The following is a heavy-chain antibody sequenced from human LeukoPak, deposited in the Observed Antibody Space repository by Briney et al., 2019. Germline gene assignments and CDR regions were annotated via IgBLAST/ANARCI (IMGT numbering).Heavy chain of an antibody. Sequence: GGSLRLSCAASGFSFSDYNMNWVRQAPGKGLEWVSSISSGSSHIYYADSVKGRFTISRDNAKNSLYLQMNSLRAEDTALYYCAKDKRLRLGAGAFDIWGQGTMVTVSS. D-gene: IGHD3-16*01. CDR3: AKDKRLRLGAGAFDI. CDR2: ISSGSSHI. V-gene: IGHV3-21*04. CDR1: GFSFSDYN. J-gene: IGHJ3*02.